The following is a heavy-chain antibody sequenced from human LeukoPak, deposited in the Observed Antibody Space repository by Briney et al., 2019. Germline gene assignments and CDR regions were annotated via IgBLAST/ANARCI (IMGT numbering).Heavy chain of an antibody. CDR1: GGSISSYY. Sequence: SETLSLTCTVSGGSISSYYWSWVRQPLEKGLEWIGYIYSSGSTNYNPSLKSRVTISEDTSKNQFSLKLSSVTAADTAIYYCAGGPGDYAYWGQGTLVTVSS. CDR2: IYSSGST. CDR3: AGGPGDYAY. V-gene: IGHV4-59*01. D-gene: IGHD4-17*01. J-gene: IGHJ4*02.